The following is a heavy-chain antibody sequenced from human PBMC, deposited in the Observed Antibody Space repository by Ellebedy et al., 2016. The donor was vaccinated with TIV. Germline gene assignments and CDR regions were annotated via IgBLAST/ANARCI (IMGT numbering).Heavy chain of an antibody. CDR3: VRFPRGAPFVDYLYYMDV. CDR1: GFTFSSYS. V-gene: IGHV3-21*01. CDR2: IDSSGGDT. Sequence: GESLKISCAAPGFTFSSYSLNWVRQAPGKGLEWVSSIDSSGGDTHYADSVKGRSTISRDNARNSLYLQMNSLRVEDTAVYYCVRFPRGAPFVDYLYYMDVWGKGTTVIVS. D-gene: IGHD2-21*01. J-gene: IGHJ6*03.